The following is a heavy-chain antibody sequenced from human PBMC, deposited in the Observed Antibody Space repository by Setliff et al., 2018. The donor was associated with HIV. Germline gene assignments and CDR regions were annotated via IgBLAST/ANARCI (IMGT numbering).Heavy chain of an antibody. D-gene: IGHD2-15*01. CDR3: ARGVVVAAHNWFDP. Sequence: GGSLRLSCAASGFTFSYYSMNWVRQAPGKELEWVSYISSSSDTIYYADSVKGRFTISRDNAKNSLSLQMNSLRAEDTAVYYCARGVVVAAHNWFDPWGQGTLVTVSS. CDR2: ISSSSDTI. V-gene: IGHV3-48*01. J-gene: IGHJ5*02. CDR1: GFTFSYYS.